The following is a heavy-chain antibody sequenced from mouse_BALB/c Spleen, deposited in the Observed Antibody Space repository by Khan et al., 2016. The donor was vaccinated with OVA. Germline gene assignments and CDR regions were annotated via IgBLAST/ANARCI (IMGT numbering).Heavy chain of an antibody. Sequence: VQLQQPGAELVRSGASVKLSCTASGFNIKDYYMNWVRQRPEQGLEWIGWIDPESDDTEYAPKFQDKATMTADTSSNTAYLQLRSLTSEDTAVYYCNSDYYGSVDYWGQGTTLTVSS. J-gene: IGHJ2*01. V-gene: IGHV14-4*02. CDR2: IDPESDDT. CDR3: NSDYYGSVDY. CDR1: GFNIKDYY. D-gene: IGHD1-2*01.